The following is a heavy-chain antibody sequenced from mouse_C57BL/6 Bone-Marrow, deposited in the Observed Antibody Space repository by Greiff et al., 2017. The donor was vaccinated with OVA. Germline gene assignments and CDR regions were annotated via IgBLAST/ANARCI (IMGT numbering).Heavy chain of an antibody. J-gene: IGHJ2*01. Sequence: VQLQQSGPELVKPGASVKISCKASGYTFTDYYMNWVKQSHGKSLEWIGDINPNNGGTSYNQKFKGKATLTVDKSSSTAYMELRSLTSEDSAVYYCHYYGSSYFDYWGQGTTLTVSS. CDR3: HYYGSSYFDY. CDR2: INPNNGGT. V-gene: IGHV1-26*01. CDR1: GYTFTDYY. D-gene: IGHD1-1*01.